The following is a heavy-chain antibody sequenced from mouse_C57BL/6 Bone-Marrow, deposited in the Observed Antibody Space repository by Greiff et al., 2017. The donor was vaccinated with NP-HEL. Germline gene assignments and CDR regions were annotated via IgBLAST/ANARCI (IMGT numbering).Heavy chain of an antibody. V-gene: IGHV1-62-2*01. J-gene: IGHJ2*01. Sequence: QVQLQQSGAELVKPGASVKLSCKASGYTFTEYTIHWVKQRSGQGLALIGWFYPGSGSIKYNEKFKDKATLTADKSSSTVDMELSRLTSEYDAVYFCARHAGTLYYYGSSLDDWGQGTTLTVSS. CDR1: GYTFTEYT. D-gene: IGHD1-1*01. CDR2: FYPGSGSI. CDR3: ARHAGTLYYYGSSLDD.